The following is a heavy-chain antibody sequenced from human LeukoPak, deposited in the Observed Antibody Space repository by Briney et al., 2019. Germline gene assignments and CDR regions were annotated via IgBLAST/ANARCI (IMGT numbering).Heavy chain of an antibody. CDR1: GFTFSSYE. J-gene: IGHJ6*04. Sequence: GGSLSLSCAASGFTFSSYEMNWVRQAPGKGLEWVSYISSSGSTIYYADSVKGRFTISRDNAKNSLYLQMNSLRAEDTAVYYCARDVQPYGSGSYYTYYYGMDVWGKGTTVTVSS. D-gene: IGHD3-10*01. CDR2: ISSSGSTI. V-gene: IGHV3-48*03. CDR3: ARDVQPYGSGSYYTYYYGMDV.